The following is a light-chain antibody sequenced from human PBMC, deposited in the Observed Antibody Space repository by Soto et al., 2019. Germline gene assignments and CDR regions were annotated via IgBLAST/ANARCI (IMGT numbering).Light chain of an antibody. Sequence: QSVLTQPPSASGTPGQRVTISCSGSSSNIGSNTVNWYQQLPGTAPKLLIYDDNKRPSGIPDRFSGSKSGTSATLVITGLQTGDEADYYCGTWDTSLTAGGLFGGGTKLTVL. V-gene: IGLV1-51*01. CDR2: DDN. CDR3: GTWDTSLTAGGL. J-gene: IGLJ3*02. CDR1: SSNIGSNT.